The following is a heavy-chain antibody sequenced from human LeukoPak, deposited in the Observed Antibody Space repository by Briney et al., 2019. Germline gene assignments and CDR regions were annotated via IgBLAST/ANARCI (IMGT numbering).Heavy chain of an antibody. CDR3: ASSIGGYSYGYYYYYYYGMDV. J-gene: IGHJ6*01. V-gene: IGHV1-8*01. D-gene: IGHD5-18*01. Sequence: GASVKVSCKASGYTFTSYDINWVRQATGQGLEWMGWMNPNSGNTGYAQKFQGRVTMTRNTSISTAYMELSSLRSEDTAVYYCASSIGGYSYGYYYYYYYGMDVWGQGTTVTVSS. CDR1: GYTFTSYD. CDR2: MNPNSGNT.